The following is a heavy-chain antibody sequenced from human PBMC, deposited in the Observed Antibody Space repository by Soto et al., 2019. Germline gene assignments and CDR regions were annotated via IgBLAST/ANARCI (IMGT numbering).Heavy chain of an antibody. V-gene: IGHV1-18*01. Sequence: QVQLVQSGAEVKKPGASVKVSCKSSDYTFTNYGISWVRQAPGQGLEWMGWISAYNGNTHYAQKLQGRVTMTTDTSTSTAYMELRSLRSDDTAVYYCARSSSGPPPDAFDIWGQGTMVTVSS. J-gene: IGHJ3*02. D-gene: IGHD6-19*01. CDR2: ISAYNGNT. CDR1: DYTFTNYG. CDR3: ARSSSGPPPDAFDI.